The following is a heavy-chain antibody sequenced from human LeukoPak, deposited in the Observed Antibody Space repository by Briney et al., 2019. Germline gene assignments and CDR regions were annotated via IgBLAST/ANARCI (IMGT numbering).Heavy chain of an antibody. CDR1: GFTFSSYE. Sequence: GGSLRLSFAASGFTFSSYEMNWVRQAPGKGLEWVSYISSSGSTIYYADSVKGRFTISRDNAKNSLYLQMNSLRAEDTAVYYCARYAGWFGESPYDYWGQGTLVTVSS. J-gene: IGHJ4*02. CDR3: ARYAGWFGESPYDY. D-gene: IGHD3-10*01. V-gene: IGHV3-48*03. CDR2: ISSSGSTI.